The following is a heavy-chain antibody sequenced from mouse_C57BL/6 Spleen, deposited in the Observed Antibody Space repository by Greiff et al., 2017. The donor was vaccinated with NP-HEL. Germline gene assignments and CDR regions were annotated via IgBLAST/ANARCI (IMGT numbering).Heavy chain of an antibody. CDR2: IYPGSGNT. CDR1: GYTFTDYY. D-gene: IGHD2-1*01. V-gene: IGHV1-76*01. J-gene: IGHJ2*01. Sequence: QGEMKQSGAELVRPGASVKLSCKASGYTFTDYYINWVKQRPGQGLEWIARIYPGSGNTYYNEKFKGKATLTAEKSSSTAYMQLSSLTSEDSAVYFCARGRGSTRDFDYWGQGTTLTVSS. CDR3: ARGRGSTRDFDY.